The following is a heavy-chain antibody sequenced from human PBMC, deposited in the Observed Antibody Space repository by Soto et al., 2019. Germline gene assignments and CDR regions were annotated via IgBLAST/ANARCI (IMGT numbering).Heavy chain of an antibody. Sequence: GGSLRLSCAASGFTFSTAWMNWVRQAPGKGLEWVGRIKSKTDGGTTDYAAPVKGRFTISRDDSKNTLYLQMNSLKTEDTAVYYCTTEGGSFKTPHYYYYYGMDVWGQGTTVTVSS. D-gene: IGHD1-26*01. V-gene: IGHV3-15*07. CDR2: IKSKTDGGTT. CDR1: GFTFSTAW. CDR3: TTEGGSFKTPHYYYYYGMDV. J-gene: IGHJ6*02.